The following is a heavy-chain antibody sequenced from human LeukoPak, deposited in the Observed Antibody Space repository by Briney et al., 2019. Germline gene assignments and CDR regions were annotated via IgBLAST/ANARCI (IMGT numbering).Heavy chain of an antibody. CDR3: ARDNRGSLDY. CDR2: IDPSSGST. V-gene: IGHV1-2*06. Sequence: PGASVKVSCKTSGYTFTDPAYHLHWVRQAPGQGLEWMGRIDPSSGSTTYAQDLQGRVAMTWATSISTAYMDLTRLRSDDTAVYYCARDNRGSLDYWGQGILVTVSS. D-gene: IGHD1-26*01. CDR1: GYTFTDPAYH. J-gene: IGHJ4*02.